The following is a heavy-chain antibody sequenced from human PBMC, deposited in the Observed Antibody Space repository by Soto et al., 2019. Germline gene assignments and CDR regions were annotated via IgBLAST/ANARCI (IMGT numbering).Heavy chain of an antibody. V-gene: IGHV4-61*01. CDR2: IYYSGST. CDR3: ARVRHCGGDCYIPIDY. J-gene: IGHJ4*02. D-gene: IGHD2-21*02. CDR1: GGSVSIGSYY. Sequence: PSETLSLTCTVSGGSVSIGSYYWSWIRQPPGKGLEWIGYIYYSGSTNYNPSLKSRVTISVDTSKNQFSLKLSSVTAADTAVYYCARVRHCGGDCYIPIDYWGQGTMVTVSS.